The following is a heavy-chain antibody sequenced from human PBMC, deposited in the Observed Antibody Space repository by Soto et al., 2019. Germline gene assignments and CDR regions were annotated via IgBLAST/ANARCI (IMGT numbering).Heavy chain of an antibody. D-gene: IGHD6-13*01. CDR2: IYYTGST. J-gene: IGHJ3*02. CDR1: GGSVSSGSYY. V-gene: IGHV4-61*01. Sequence: ASETLSLTCTVSGGSVSSGSYYWSWIRQPPWKGLEWIGYIYYTGSTNYNPSLKSRVTISVDTSKNQFSLKLSSVTAADTAVYYCARLGSSHDAFDIWGQGTMVTVSS. CDR3: ARLGSSHDAFDI.